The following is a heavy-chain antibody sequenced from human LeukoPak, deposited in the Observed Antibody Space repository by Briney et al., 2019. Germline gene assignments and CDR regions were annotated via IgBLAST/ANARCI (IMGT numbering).Heavy chain of an antibody. J-gene: IGHJ4*02. D-gene: IGHD6-19*01. CDR2: IYSDGSRT. Sequence: GGSLRLSCAASGFTFSSFAMHWVRQAPGKGLEYLSAIYSDGSRTYYSDSVKGRFTISRDNSKNTLYFEMSSLGVEDTAVYYCVKSPGSGWPVWGQGTLLTVSS. CDR3: VKSPGSGWPV. CDR1: GFTFSSFA. V-gene: IGHV3-64D*06.